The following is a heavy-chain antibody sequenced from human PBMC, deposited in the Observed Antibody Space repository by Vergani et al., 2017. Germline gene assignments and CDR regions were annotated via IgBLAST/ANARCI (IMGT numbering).Heavy chain of an antibody. CDR3: ARHKEQLVPGNYYYYYYMDV. V-gene: IGHV4-34*01. Sequence: QVQLQQWGAGLLKPSEALSLTCAVYSGSFSGYYWSWIRQPPGKGLEWIGEINHSGSTNYNPSLKSRVTISVDTSKNQFSLKLSSVTAADTAFYYCARHKEQLVPGNYYYYYYMDVWGKGTTVTVSS. J-gene: IGHJ6*03. CDR2: INHSGST. CDR1: SGSFSGYY. D-gene: IGHD6-13*01.